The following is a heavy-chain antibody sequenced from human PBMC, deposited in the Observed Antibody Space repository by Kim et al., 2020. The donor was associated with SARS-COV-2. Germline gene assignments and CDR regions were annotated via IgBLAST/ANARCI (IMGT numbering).Heavy chain of an antibody. CDR3: ARETGIGDGGYNWFDP. V-gene: IGHV3-53*01. J-gene: IGHJ5*02. D-gene: IGHD1-1*01. Sequence: CVKGRFTSYRDNSKNTRYLKMNSLRAEDTAVYYCARETGIGDGGYNWFDPWGQGTLVTVSS.